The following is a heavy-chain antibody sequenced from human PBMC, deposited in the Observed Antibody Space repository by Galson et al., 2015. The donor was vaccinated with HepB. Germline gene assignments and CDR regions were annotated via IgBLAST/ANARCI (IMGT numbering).Heavy chain of an antibody. V-gene: IGHV4-31*03. Sequence: TLSLTCTVSGGSISSSSHYWSWIRQHPGKGLEWIGNIYYRGSAFYNPSLKSRVAISIDTSENQFSLKLTSVTAADTAFYYCAVAVGWVEMSTPREALDIWGQGTRVTASS. CDR1: GGSISSSSHY. J-gene: IGHJ3*02. CDR3: AVAVGWVEMSTPREALDI. CDR2: IYYRGSA. D-gene: IGHD5-24*01.